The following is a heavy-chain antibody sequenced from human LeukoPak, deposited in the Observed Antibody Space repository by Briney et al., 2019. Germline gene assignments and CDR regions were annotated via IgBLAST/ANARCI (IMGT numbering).Heavy chain of an antibody. D-gene: IGHD3-3*01. V-gene: IGHV4-34*01. CDR1: GGSFSGYY. Sequence: SETLSLTCAVYGGSFSGYYWSWIRQPPGKGLEWIGEINHSGSTNYNPSLKSRVTISVDTSKNQFSLKLSSVTAADTAVYYCASGSRFLRYFDYWGQGTLVTVSS. CDR2: INHSGST. CDR3: ASGSRFLRYFDY. J-gene: IGHJ4*02.